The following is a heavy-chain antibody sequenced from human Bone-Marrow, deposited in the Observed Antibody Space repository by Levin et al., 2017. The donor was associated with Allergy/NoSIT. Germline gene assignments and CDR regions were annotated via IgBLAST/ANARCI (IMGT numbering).Heavy chain of an antibody. D-gene: IGHD1-26*01. V-gene: IGHV3-7*01. J-gene: IGHJ5*02. CDR3: ARESGSYRSGWFDP. CDR2: IKQDGSEK. Sequence: GESLKISCAASGFTFSSYWMSWVRQAPGKGLEWVANIKQDGSEKYYVDSVKGRFTISRDNAKNSLYLQMNSLRAEDTAVYYCARESGSYRSGWFDPWGQGTLVTVSS. CDR1: GFTFSSYW.